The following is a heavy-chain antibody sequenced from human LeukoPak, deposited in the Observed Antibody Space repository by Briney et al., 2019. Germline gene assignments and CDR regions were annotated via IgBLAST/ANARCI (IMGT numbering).Heavy chain of an antibody. Sequence: GGSLRLSCAASGFTVSSNYMSWVRQAPGKGLEWVSSISSSSSYIYYADSVKGRFTISRDNAKNSLYLQMNSLRAEDTAVYYCARGPMDYFDYWGQGTLVTVSS. CDR2: ISSSSSYI. J-gene: IGHJ4*02. V-gene: IGHV3-21*01. CDR3: ARGPMDYFDY. CDR1: GFTVSSNY.